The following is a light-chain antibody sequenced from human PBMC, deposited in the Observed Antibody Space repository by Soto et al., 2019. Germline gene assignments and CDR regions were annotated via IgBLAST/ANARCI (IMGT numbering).Light chain of an antibody. CDR1: QDIGRR. J-gene: IGKJ1*01. Sequence: DIQMTQSPSSVSASIGDRVTITCRASQDIGRRLAWFQQKPGKAPKYLIQAASSLQGGVPSTFSGSGSGTDFTLTINTIHPEAFATYYCLQVYSFPRTFGQGTKVDIK. V-gene: IGKV1-12*01. CDR2: AAS. CDR3: LQVYSFPRT.